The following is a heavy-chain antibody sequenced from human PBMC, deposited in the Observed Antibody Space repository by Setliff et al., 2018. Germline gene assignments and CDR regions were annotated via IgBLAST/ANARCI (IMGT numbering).Heavy chain of an antibody. D-gene: IGHD3-3*01. J-gene: IGHJ4*02. V-gene: IGHV4-61*09. CDR1: GGSFDSDSHY. Sequence: SETLSLTCTVSGGSFDSDSHYWSWMRQPPGKGLEWIGHIFKSGTNFHPSFRSRVSMSVDTSKSQFSLELTSVTAADTVLYYCARDHFGVAGDSWGPGTLVTVSS. CDR3: ARDHFGVAGDS. CDR2: IFKSGT.